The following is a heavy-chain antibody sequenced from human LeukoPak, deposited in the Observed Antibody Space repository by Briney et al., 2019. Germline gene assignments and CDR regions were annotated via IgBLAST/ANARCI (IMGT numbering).Heavy chain of an antibody. V-gene: IGHV1-2*02. D-gene: IGHD3-9*01. CDR1: GYTFTGYY. CDR2: INPNSGGT. Sequence: GASVKVSCKASGYTFTGYYMHWVRQAPGQGLEWMGWINPNSGGTNYAQKFQGRVTMTRDTSISTAYMELSSLRSEDTAVYYCARGLYYDILTGYYEFDYWGQGTLVTVSS. J-gene: IGHJ4*02. CDR3: ARGLYYDILTGYYEFDY.